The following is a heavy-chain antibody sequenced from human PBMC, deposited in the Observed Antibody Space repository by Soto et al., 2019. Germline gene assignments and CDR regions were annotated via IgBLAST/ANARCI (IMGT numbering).Heavy chain of an antibody. CDR1: GYTFTSYG. J-gene: IGHJ4*02. Sequence: QVHLVQSGAEVKKPGASVKVSCKASGYTFTSYGITWLRQAPGQGLEWMGWISAHNGNTDYAQKLQGRVIVTRDTSTSPAYMELRSLISYDTAVYYCARGRYGDYWGQGALVTVSS. V-gene: IGHV1-18*01. D-gene: IGHD1-1*01. CDR3: ARGRYGDY. CDR2: ISAHNGNT.